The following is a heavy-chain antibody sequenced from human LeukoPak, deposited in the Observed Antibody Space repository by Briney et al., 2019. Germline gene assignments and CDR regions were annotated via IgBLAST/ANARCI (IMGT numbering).Heavy chain of an antibody. CDR1: GFTFNNAW. D-gene: IGHD1-26*01. V-gene: IGHV3-15*01. Sequence: GGSLRLSCAASGFTFNNAWMSWVRQAPGKGLEWVGRIRTKTDGGTRDYAAPVKGRFTISRDDSKHTLYLQMNSLKTEDTAVYYCTTHSGSYYYYGMDVWGQGTTVTVSS. CDR3: TTHSGSYYYYGMDV. J-gene: IGHJ6*02. CDR2: IRTKTDGGTR.